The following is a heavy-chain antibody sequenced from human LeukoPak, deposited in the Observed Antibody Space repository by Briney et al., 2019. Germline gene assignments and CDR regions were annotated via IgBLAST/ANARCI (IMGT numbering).Heavy chain of an antibody. CDR2: ISSSGSTI. CDR3: ARHGGSHYYYYYMDV. CDR1: GFTFSSSE. J-gene: IGHJ6*03. V-gene: IGHV3-48*03. Sequence: GGSLRLSCAASGFTFSSSEMNWVRQAPGKGLEWVSYISSSGSTIYYADSVKGRFTISRDNAKNSLYLQMNSLRAEDTAVYYCARHGGSHYYYYYMDVWGKGTTVTVSS. D-gene: IGHD2-15*01.